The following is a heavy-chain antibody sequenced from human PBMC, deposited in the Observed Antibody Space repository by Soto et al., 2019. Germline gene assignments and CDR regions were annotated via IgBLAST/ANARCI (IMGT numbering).Heavy chain of an antibody. Sequence: GGSLRLSCAASGFTFSSYGMHWVRQAPGKGLEWVAVISYDGSNKYYADSVKGRFTISRDNSKNTLYLQTNSLRAEDTAVYYCAKLIPMEWLVPGDAFDIWGQGTMVTVSS. J-gene: IGHJ3*02. CDR1: GFTFSSYG. V-gene: IGHV3-30*18. CDR3: AKLIPMEWLVPGDAFDI. CDR2: ISYDGSNK. D-gene: IGHD6-19*01.